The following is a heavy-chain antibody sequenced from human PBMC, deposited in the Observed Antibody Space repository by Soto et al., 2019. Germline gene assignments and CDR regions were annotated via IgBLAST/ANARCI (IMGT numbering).Heavy chain of an antibody. Sequence: EVQLLESGGGSVQPGGPLSISCAASGFTFSSYAIHWVRRPPAKGLEWASSIIGSGGTAYYADSVKGRFSISRDSLVNTLYLQMNSLRAEDTAVYYCAKGRGQNWNFDYWGQGTLVTVSP. CDR3: AKGRGQNWNFDY. CDR2: IIGSGGTA. J-gene: IGHJ4*02. D-gene: IGHD1-1*01. CDR1: GFTFSSYA. V-gene: IGHV3-23*01.